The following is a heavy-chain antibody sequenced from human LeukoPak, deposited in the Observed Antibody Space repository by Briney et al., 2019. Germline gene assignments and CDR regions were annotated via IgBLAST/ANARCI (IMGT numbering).Heavy chain of an antibody. D-gene: IGHD3-3*01. J-gene: IGHJ6*03. Sequence: ASVKVSCKASGYTFTSYDINWVRQATGQGLEWMGWMNPNSGNTGYAQKFQGRVTITRNTSISTAYMELSSLRSEDTAVYYCARGVYYDFWSGYFDYYYYYMDVWGKGTTVTISS. CDR1: GYTFTSYD. V-gene: IGHV1-8*03. CDR2: MNPNSGNT. CDR3: ARGVYYDFWSGYFDYYYYYMDV.